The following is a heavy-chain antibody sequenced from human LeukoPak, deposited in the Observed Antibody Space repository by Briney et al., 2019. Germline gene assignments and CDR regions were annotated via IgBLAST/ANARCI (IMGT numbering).Heavy chain of an antibody. CDR2: ISSDGSSK. V-gene: IGHV3-30*18. J-gene: IGHJ4*02. D-gene: IGHD4-23*01. CDR3: ANEGAVCFGGNCYSNY. CDR1: GFTFRNYG. Sequence: GGSLRLSCAASGFTFRNYGMHWVRQAPGKGLEWVAVISSDGSSKYYADSVKGRFTISRDDSKNTLYLQINSLRAEDTAVYYCANEGAVCFGGNCYSNYWGQGTLVTVSS.